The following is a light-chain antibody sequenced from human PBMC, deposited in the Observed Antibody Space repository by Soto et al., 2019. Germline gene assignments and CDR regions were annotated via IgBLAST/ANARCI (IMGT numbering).Light chain of an antibody. V-gene: IGKV3-20*01. CDR2: GAS. CDR3: QHYGSSLWT. CDR1: QSVSSSY. Sequence: EIVLTQSPGTLSVSPGERAPLSCRASQSVSSSYLAWYQQKPGQAPRLLIYGASSRATGIPDRFSGSGSGTDFTLTISRLEPEDFAVYYCQHYGSSLWTFGQGTKVEIK. J-gene: IGKJ1*01.